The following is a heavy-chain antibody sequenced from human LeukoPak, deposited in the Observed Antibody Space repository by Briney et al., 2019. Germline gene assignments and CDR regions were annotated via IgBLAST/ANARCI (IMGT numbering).Heavy chain of an antibody. J-gene: IGHJ6*04. CDR2: INHSGST. CDR3: ARGRDTAMGYYYGMDV. Sequence: SETLSLTCAVYGGSFSGYYWSWIRQPPGKGLEWIGEINHSGSTNYNPSLKSRVTISVDTSKNQFSLKLSSVTAADMAVYYCARGRDTAMGYYYGMDVWGKGTTVTVSS. CDR1: GGSFSGYY. D-gene: IGHD5-18*01. V-gene: IGHV4-34*01.